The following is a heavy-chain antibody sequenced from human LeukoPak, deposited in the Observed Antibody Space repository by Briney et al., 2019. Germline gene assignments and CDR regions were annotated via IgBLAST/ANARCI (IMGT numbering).Heavy chain of an antibody. D-gene: IGHD6-25*01. CDR3: GRYGLVAATDY. CDR2: INWNGGST. V-gene: IGHV3-20*04. J-gene: IGHJ4*02. Sequence: GGSLRLSCAASGFTFDDYGMSWVRQAPGKGLEWVSGINWNGGSTGYADSVKGRFTISRDNAKNSLYLQMNSLRAEDTAVYYCGRYGLVAATDYWGQGTLVTVSS. CDR1: GFTFDDYG.